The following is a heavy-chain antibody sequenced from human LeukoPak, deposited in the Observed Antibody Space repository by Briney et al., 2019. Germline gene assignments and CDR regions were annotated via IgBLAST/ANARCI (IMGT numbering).Heavy chain of an antibody. CDR1: GGSISSGSYY. J-gene: IGHJ4*02. CDR2: IYTSGST. V-gene: IGHV4-61*02. CDR3: ARDLGGDRGWDFDY. Sequence: PSETLSLTCTVSGGSISSGSYYWSWIRQPAGKGLEWIGRIYTSGSTNYNPSLKSRVTISVDTSKNQFSLKLSSVTAADTAVYYCARDLGGDRGWDFDYWGQGSLLTVPS. D-gene: IGHD3-16*01.